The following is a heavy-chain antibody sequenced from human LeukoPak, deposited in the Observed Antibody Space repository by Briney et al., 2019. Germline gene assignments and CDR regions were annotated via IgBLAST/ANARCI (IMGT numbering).Heavy chain of an antibody. V-gene: IGHV4-59*01. D-gene: IGHD3-22*01. CDR3: ARGVPYYYDSSGYYWFDP. J-gene: IGHJ5*02. CDR1: GDSIKGYH. Sequence: PSETLSLTCTVSGDSIKGYHWSWIRQPPGKGLEWIGYIYYSGSTNYNPSLKSRVTISVDTSKNQFSLKLSSVTAADTAVYYCARGVPYYYDSSGYYWFDPWGQGTLVTVSS. CDR2: IYYSGST.